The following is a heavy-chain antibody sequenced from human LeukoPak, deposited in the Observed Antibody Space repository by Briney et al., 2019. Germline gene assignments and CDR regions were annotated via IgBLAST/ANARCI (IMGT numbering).Heavy chain of an antibody. D-gene: IGHD4-23*01. J-gene: IGHJ2*01. CDR2: ISSNGGST. CDR3: ARTRGPGGNSGGRWYLDL. CDR1: GFTFSNYA. V-gene: IGHV3-64*01. Sequence: GGSLRLSCAASGFTFSNYAMRWVRQAPGKGLEYVSAISSNGGSTYYANSVKGGFTISRDNSKNTLYLQMGSLTPEDMAVYFCARTRGPGGNSGGRWYLDLWGRGTLVTVSS.